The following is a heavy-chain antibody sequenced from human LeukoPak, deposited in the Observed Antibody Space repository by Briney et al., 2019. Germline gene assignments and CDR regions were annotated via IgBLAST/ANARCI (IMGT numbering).Heavy chain of an antibody. CDR2: IYTSGST. D-gene: IGHD3-16*01. CDR3: ARDRSAYHVSDYYCYMDV. Sequence: SETLSLTCTVSGGSISSYYWSWIRQPAGKGLEWIGRIYTSGSTNYNPSLKSRVTMSVDTSKNQFSLKLSSVTAAATAVYYCARDRSAYHVSDYYCYMDVWGKGTTVTVSS. J-gene: IGHJ6*03. V-gene: IGHV4-4*07. CDR1: GGSISSYY.